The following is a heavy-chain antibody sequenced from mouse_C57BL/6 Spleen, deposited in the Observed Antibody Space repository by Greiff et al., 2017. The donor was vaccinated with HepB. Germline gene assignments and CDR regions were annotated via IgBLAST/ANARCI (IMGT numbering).Heavy chain of an antibody. D-gene: IGHD2-4*01. Sequence: EVQLQQSGPELVKPGASVKIPCKASGYTFTDYNMDWVKQSHGKSLEWIGDINPNNGGTIYNQKFKGKATLTVDKSSSTAYMELRSLTSEDTAVYYCARSGKIRSDDYDYFDYWGQGTTLTVSS. CDR3: ARSGKIRSDDYDYFDY. CDR1: GYTFTDYN. V-gene: IGHV1-18*01. J-gene: IGHJ2*01. CDR2: INPNNGGT.